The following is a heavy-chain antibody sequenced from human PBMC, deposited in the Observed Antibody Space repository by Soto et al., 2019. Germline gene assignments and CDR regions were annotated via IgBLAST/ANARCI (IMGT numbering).Heavy chain of an antibody. V-gene: IGHV4-61*01. D-gene: IGHD6-19*01. Sequence: QVQLQESGPGLVKPSETLSLICTVSGGSVSSGPYYWNWIRQPPGKGLEWIGYIYYSGSTNYNPSLKRRVTMSVDTSKNQFSLKLSSVTAADTAVYYCAITGAVAGFFDYWGQGTLVTVSS. CDR1: GGSVSSGPYY. J-gene: IGHJ4*02. CDR2: IYYSGST. CDR3: AITGAVAGFFDY.